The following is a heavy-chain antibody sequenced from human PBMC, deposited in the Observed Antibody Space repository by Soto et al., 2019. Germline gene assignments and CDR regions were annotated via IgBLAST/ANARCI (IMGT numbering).Heavy chain of an antibody. CDR2: MYYTGFT. CDR3: ARAKYQLLPTPTHYFDY. D-gene: IGHD2-2*01. CDR1: GGSISGYW. V-gene: IGHV4-59*12. J-gene: IGHJ4*02. Sequence: PSETLSLTCTVSGGSISGYWWSWIRQPPGKALEWIGYMYYTGFTNYNPSLRSRVTTSIDNAKNSLYLQMNSLRAEDTAVYYCARAKYQLLPTPTHYFDYWGQGTLVTVSS.